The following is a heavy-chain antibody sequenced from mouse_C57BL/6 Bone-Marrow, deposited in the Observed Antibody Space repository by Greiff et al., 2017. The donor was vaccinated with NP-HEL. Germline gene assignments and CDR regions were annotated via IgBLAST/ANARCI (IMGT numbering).Heavy chain of an antibody. CDR2: IWNGGGT. CDR1: GFSLTSYA. CDR3: AVHSMDCYSIYYYAKDY. D-gene: IGHD2-3*01. J-gene: IGHJ4*01. V-gene: IGHV2-9-1*01. Sequence: QVQLQQSGPGLVAPSQSLSITCTVSGFSLTSYAISWVRQPPGKGLEWLGVIWNGGGTNSNSDLQSRLSISTDYSKSQVFLKMNSLQTEDTARYYSAVHSMDCYSIYYYAKDYRGQGTSVTVSS.